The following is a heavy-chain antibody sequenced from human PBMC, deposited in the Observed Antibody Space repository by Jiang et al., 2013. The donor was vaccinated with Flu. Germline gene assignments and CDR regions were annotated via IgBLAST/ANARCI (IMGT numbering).Heavy chain of an antibody. CDR3: VRREGFSFGYGPGGTRDSFDI. Sequence: QLVESGVEVKKAGESLKISCKASGYTFTSYWIGWVRQKPGKGLEWMGIIYPGDSDTRYSRSFEGQVSISVDKSISTLYLHWSRLKASDTAVYYCVRREGFSFGYGPGGTRDSFDIWGQGTMVTVSP. D-gene: IGHD5-18*01. V-gene: IGHV5-51*01. J-gene: IGHJ3*02. CDR2: IYPGDSDT. CDR1: GYTFTSYW.